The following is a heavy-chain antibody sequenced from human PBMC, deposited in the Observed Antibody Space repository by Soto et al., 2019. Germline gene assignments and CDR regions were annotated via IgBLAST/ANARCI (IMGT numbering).Heavy chain of an antibody. CDR3: ARDNPRSSGWDV. CDR2: ISSSSSTI. V-gene: IGHV3-48*01. CDR1: GFTLSSYS. Sequence: EVQLVASGGGLVQPGESLRRSCEASGFTLSSYSMNWARQAPGQGLEWVSYISSSSSTIYYADSVKGRFTISRDKAKNSQYLQMNSLRAEDTAVYYCARDNPRSSGWDVWGQGTTVTVSS. J-gene: IGHJ6*02.